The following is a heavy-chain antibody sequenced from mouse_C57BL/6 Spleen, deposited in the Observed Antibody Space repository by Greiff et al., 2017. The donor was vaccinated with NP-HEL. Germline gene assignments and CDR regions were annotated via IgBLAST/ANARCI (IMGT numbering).Heavy chain of an antibody. CDR3: ASHYDYDGSYWYFDV. CDR1: GFSLTSYG. D-gene: IGHD2-4*01. V-gene: IGHV2-2*01. J-gene: IGHJ1*03. CDR2: IWSGGST. Sequence: VMLVESGPGLVQPSQSLSITCTVSGFSLTSYGVHWVRQSPGKGLEWLGVIWSGGSTDYNAAFISRLSISKDNSKSQVFFKMNSLQADDTAIYYCASHYDYDGSYWYFDVWGTGTTVTVSS.